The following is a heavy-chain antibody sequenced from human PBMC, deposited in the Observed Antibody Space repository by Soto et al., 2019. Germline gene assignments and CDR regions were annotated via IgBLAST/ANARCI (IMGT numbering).Heavy chain of an antibody. CDR1: GGTFSSYT. CDR3: ARDCSSTSCYSFPSGY. J-gene: IGHJ4*02. D-gene: IGHD2-2*02. CDR2: IIPILGIA. V-gene: IGHV1-69*08. Sequence: QVQLVQSGAEVKKPGSSVKVSCKASGGTFSSYTISWVRQAPGQGLEWMGRIIPILGIANYAQKFQGRVTSTADKSTSTAYMELSSLRSEDTAVYYCARDCSSTSCYSFPSGYWGQGTLVTVSS.